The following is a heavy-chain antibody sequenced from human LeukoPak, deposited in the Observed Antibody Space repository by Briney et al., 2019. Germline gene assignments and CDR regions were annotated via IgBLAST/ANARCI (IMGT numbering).Heavy chain of an antibody. CDR1: GFTFGSYA. CDR3: AKRGVVIRVILVGFHKEAYYFDS. D-gene: IGHD3-22*01. J-gene: IGHJ4*02. Sequence: PGGSLRLSCVASGFTFGSYAMSWVRPAPGKGLEWVSAISGSGGNTFYADSVKGRFTISRDNSKNTLYLQMNSLRAEDTAMYFCAKRGVVIRVILVGFHKEAYYFDSWGQGALVTVSS. V-gene: IGHV3-23*01. CDR2: ISGSGGNT.